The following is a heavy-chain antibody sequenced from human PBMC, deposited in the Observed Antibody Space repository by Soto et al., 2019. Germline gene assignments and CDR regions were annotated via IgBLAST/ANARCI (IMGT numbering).Heavy chain of an antibody. CDR1: GGSISSYY. CDR3: ARAEDPYRAAAGRADWFDP. D-gene: IGHD6-13*01. V-gene: IGHV4-59*01. J-gene: IGHJ5*02. CDR2: IYYSGST. Sequence: PSETLSLTCTVSGGSISSYYWSWIRQPPGKGLEWIGYIYYSGSTNYNPSLKSRVTISVDTSKNQFSLKLSPVTAADTAVYYCARAEDPYRAAAGRADWFDPWGQGTLVTVSS.